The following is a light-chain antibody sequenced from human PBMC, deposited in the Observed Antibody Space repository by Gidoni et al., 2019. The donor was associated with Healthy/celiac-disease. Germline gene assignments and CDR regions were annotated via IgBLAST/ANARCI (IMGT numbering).Light chain of an antibody. CDR2: QDS. CDR1: KLGDKY. CDR3: QAWDSSTGVV. V-gene: IGLV3-1*01. Sequence: YELTQPPSVSGAPGQTASITCSGDKLGDKYACWYQQQPGQSPVLVLYQDSKRPSGIPERFSGSNSGNTATLTISGPQAMDEADYYCQAWDSSTGVVFGGGTKLTVL. J-gene: IGLJ2*01.